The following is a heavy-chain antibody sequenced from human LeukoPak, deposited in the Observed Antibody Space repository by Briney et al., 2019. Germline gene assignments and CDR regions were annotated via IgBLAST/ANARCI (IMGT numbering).Heavy chain of an antibody. CDR3: ASGPVAGYVAHPDY. CDR1: GGTFSSYA. D-gene: IGHD6-19*01. V-gene: IGHV1-69*04. Sequence: SVKVSCKASGGTFSSYAISWVRQAPGQGLEWMGRIIPILGIANYAQKFQGRVTITADKSTSTAYMELSSLRSEDTAVYYRASGPVAGYVAHPDYWGQGTLVTVSS. CDR2: IIPILGIA. J-gene: IGHJ4*02.